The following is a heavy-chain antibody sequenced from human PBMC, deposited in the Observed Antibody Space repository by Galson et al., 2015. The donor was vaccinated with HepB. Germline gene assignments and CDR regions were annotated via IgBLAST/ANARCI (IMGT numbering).Heavy chain of an antibody. CDR2: IYHSGST. J-gene: IGHJ5*02. CDR1: GGSISSSNW. CDR3: ASRLVVVPAAMRRWFDP. V-gene: IGHV4-4*02. Sequence: ETLSLTCAVSGGSISSSNWWSWVRQPPGKGLEWIGEIYHSGSTNYNPSLKSRVTISVDKSKNQFSLKLSSVTAADTAVYYCASRLVVVPAAMRRWFDPWGQGTLVTVSS. D-gene: IGHD2-2*01.